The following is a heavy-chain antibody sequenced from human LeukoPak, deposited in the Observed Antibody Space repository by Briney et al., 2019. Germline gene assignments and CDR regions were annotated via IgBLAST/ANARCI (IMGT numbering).Heavy chain of an antibody. J-gene: IGHJ4*02. V-gene: IGHV4-39*07. CDR1: GGSISSSSDY. D-gene: IGHD6-13*01. CDR3: ARELGVGGSSWYVPARLVDY. Sequence: SETLSLMCTVSGGSISSSSDYWGWIRRPRGEGLEWIGRIYYSGTTYYNPSLKSRVTISVDTSKNQFSLKLRSVTAADTAVYYCARELGVGGSSWYVPARLVDYWGQGTLVTVSS. CDR2: IYYSGTT.